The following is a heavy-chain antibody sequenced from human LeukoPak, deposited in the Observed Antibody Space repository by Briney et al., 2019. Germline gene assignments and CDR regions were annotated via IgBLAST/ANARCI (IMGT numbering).Heavy chain of an antibody. D-gene: IGHD3-3*01. CDR2: INHSGST. V-gene: IGHV4-34*01. CDR1: GGSISGYY. J-gene: IGHJ4*02. CDR3: ARGGITIFGVVIGVRFDY. Sequence: SETLSLTCTVSGGSISGYYWSWIRQPPGKGLEWIGEINHSGSTNYNPSLKSRVTISVDTSKNQFSLKLSSVTAADTAVYYCARGGITIFGVVIGVRFDYWGQGTLVTVSS.